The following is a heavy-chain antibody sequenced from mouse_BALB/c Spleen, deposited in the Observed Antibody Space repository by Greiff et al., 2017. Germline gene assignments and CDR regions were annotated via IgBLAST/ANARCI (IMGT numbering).Heavy chain of an antibody. CDR1: GYTFTDYE. J-gene: IGHJ3*01. D-gene: IGHD2-4*01. V-gene: IGHV1-15*01. CDR2: IDPETGGT. CDR3: TRDDYGGFAY. Sequence: VQLQQSGAELVRPGASVTLSCKASGYTFTDYEMHWVKQTPVHGLEWIGAIDPETGGTAYNQKFKGKATLTADKSSSTAYMELRSLTSEDSAVYYCTRDDYGGFAYWGQGTLVTVSA.